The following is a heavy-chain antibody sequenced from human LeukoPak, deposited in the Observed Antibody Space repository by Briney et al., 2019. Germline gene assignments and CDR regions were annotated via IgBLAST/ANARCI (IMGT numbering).Heavy chain of an antibody. V-gene: IGHV1-18*01. J-gene: IGHJ3*02. CDR3: ATEEYSSSIGSFDI. CDR1: GYTFTSYG. D-gene: IGHD6-6*01. Sequence: ASVKVSCKASGYTFTSYGINWVRQAPGQGLEWMGWISAYNGNTNYAQKFQGRVTMTTDTSTSTAYMELRSLRSDDTAVYYCATEEYSSSIGSFDIWGQGTKVTVSS. CDR2: ISAYNGNT.